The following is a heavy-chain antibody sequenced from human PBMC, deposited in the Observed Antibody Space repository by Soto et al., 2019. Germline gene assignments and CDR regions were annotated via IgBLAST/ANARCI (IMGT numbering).Heavy chain of an antibody. Sequence: QVQLQESGPGLVKPSETLSLTCTVSGGSISSYYWSWIRQPPGKGLEWIGYIYYSGSTNYNPSLKSRDTISVDTSKNQFSLKLSSVTAADTAVYYCARSGSSSSGGMDVWGQGTTVTVSS. D-gene: IGHD2-15*01. CDR3: ARSGSSSSGGMDV. CDR2: IYYSGST. CDR1: GGSISSYY. J-gene: IGHJ6*02. V-gene: IGHV4-59*01.